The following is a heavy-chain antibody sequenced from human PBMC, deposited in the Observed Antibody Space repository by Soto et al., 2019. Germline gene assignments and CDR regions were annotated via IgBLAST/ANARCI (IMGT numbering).Heavy chain of an antibody. D-gene: IGHD5-12*01. CDR2: INPNSGGT. V-gene: IGHV1-2*02. CDR3: ARDGGYARFYYYYGMDV. J-gene: IGHJ6*02. CDR1: GYTFTGYY. Sequence: ASVKVSCKASGYTFTGYYMHWVRQAPGQGLEWMGWINPNSGGTNYAQKFQGRVTMTRDTSISTAYMELSRLRSDDTAVYYCARDGGYARFYYYYGMDVWGQGTTVTVSS.